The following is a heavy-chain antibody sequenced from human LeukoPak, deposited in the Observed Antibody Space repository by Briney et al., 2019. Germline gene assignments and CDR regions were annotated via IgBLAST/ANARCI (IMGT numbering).Heavy chain of an antibody. V-gene: IGHV3-21*01. CDR1: GFTLSFYT. J-gene: IGHJ4*02. CDR3: ARDGHYTIYELRFDY. Sequence: GGSLRLSCAASGFTLSFYTMNWVRQAPGKGLEWVSFISSSSNYIYYADSVKGRFTISRDNAENSLYLQMNSLRAEDTGVYYCARDGHYTIYELRFDYWGQGALVTVSS. D-gene: IGHD5/OR15-5a*01. CDR2: ISSSSNYI.